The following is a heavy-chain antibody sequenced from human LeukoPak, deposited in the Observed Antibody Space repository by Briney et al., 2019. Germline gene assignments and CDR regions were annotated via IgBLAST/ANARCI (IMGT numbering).Heavy chain of an antibody. V-gene: IGHV4-59*01. D-gene: IGHD4-17*01. CDR3: ARYGDYDIRYSDY. CDR2: IYYSGST. CDR1: GGSISSYY. Sequence: SETLSLTCTVSGGSISSYYWSWIRQPPGKGLEWIGYIYYSGSTNYNPSLKSRVTISVDTSKNQFSLKLSSVTAADTAVYYCARYGDYDIRYSDYWGQGTLVTVSS. J-gene: IGHJ4*02.